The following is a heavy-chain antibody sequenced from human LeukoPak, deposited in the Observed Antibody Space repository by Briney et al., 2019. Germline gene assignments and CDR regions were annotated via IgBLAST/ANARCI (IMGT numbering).Heavy chain of an antibody. J-gene: IGHJ5*02. D-gene: IGHD2-21*02. CDR1: GFPFSNHA. CDR2: LSNGNT. CDR3: VREAGYCASVCLKSNWFDP. V-gene: IGHV3-23*01. Sequence: GGSLRLSCAASGFPFSNHAMSWVRQPPGKGLEWVSALSNGNTYYADSVRGRFTISRDDSKNMVYLQMNSLRDEDTALYYCVREAGYCASVCLKSNWFDPWGQGTLVTVSS.